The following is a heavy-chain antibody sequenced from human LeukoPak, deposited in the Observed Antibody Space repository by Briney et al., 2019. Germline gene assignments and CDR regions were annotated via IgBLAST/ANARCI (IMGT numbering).Heavy chain of an antibody. J-gene: IGHJ4*02. Sequence: PGGSLRLSCVTSGFSFSSYAMAWVRQAPGKGLEWLSPISAAGGVTYYADSVRGRFTVSRDNSKKTLYLEMNSLRAADTAVCYCAKGVRDFYDSSGFLFDYWGQGALLTVSS. D-gene: IGHD3-22*01. V-gene: IGHV3-23*01. CDR1: GFSFSSYA. CDR3: AKGVRDFYDSSGFLFDY. CDR2: ISAAGGVT.